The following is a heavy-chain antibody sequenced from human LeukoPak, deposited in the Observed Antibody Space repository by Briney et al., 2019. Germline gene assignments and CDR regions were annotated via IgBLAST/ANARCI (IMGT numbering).Heavy chain of an antibody. V-gene: IGHV4-59*12. J-gene: IGHJ4*02. D-gene: IGHD6-19*01. Sequence: SETLSLTCTVSGGSISSYYWSWIRQPPGKGLEWIGYIYYSGSTNYNPSLKSRVTMSVDTSKNQFSLKLNSVTAADTAVYYCARVGSAWYGNLDYWGQGTLVTVSS. CDR3: ARVGSAWYGNLDY. CDR1: GGSISSYY. CDR2: IYYSGST.